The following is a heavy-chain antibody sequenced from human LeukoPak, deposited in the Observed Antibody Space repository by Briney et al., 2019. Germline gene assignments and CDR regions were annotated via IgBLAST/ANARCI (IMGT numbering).Heavy chain of an antibody. Sequence: PGGSLRLSCAASGFTFSSYWMHWVRQAPGKGLVWVSRINSDGSSTSYADSVKGRTTISRDTAQNRVYLRMTSLRAEDTAVYYCARDPGRSEHDWYFDLWGPGTLVTVSS. D-gene: IGHD2-15*01. CDR1: GFTFSSYW. CDR3: ARDPGRSEHDWYFDL. CDR2: INSDGSST. V-gene: IGHV3-74*01. J-gene: IGHJ2*01.